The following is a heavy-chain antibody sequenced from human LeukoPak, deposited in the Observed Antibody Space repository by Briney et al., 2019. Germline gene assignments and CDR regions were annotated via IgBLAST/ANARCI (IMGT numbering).Heavy chain of an antibody. J-gene: IGHJ4*02. Sequence: SETLSLTCTVSGXSISSYYWTWIRQPPGKGLEWIGYIHYSGSTKYNPSLKSRVTISVDTSKNQFSLKLISVTAADTAVYYCARGDLTVAGWGQGTLVTVSS. CDR1: GXSISSYY. D-gene: IGHD3-9*01. V-gene: IGHV4-59*12. CDR2: IHYSGST. CDR3: ARGDLTVAG.